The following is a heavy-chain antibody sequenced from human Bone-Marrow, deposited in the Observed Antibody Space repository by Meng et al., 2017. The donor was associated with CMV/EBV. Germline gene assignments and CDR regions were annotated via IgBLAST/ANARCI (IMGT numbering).Heavy chain of an antibody. V-gene: IGHV3-9*03. D-gene: IGHD1-1*01. Sequence: LSLTCAASGFTFDDYAMHWVRQAPGKGLEWVSGISWNSRSIGYADSVKGRFTISRDNAKSSLYLQMNSLRPEDMAVYYCAKGYPGYYYGMDVWGQGTTVTVSS. CDR3: AKGYPGYYYGMDV. CDR1: GFTFDDYA. CDR2: ISWNSRSI. J-gene: IGHJ6*02.